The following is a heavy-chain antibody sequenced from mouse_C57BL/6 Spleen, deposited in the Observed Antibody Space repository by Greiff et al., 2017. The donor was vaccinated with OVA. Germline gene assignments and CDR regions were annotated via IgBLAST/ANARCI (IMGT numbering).Heavy chain of an antibody. Sequence: EVKLMESGGGLVKPGGSLKLSCAASGFTFSDYGMHWVRQAPEKGLEWVAYISSGSSTIYYADTVKGRFTISRDNAKNTLFLQMTSLRSEDTAMYYCAGRGDYYGSSYWYFDVWGTGTTVTVSS. CDR1: GFTFSDYG. D-gene: IGHD1-1*01. V-gene: IGHV5-17*01. CDR2: ISSGSSTI. J-gene: IGHJ1*03. CDR3: AGRGDYYGSSYWYFDV.